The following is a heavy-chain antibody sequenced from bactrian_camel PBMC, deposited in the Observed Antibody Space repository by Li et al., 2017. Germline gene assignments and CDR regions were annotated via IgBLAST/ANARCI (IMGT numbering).Heavy chain of an antibody. CDR1: GFTFSSDG. CDR3: ATEGHGGSWDY. V-gene: IGHV3S1*01. Sequence: QVQLVESGGGLVQPGESLRLSCAASGFTFSSDGMYWARQTPGKGLEWVSATDSRGRKKYYSNLVKGRATISRDNAKNILYLQLNSLKFEDTALYYCATEGHGGSWDYWGQGTQVTVS. CDR2: TDSRGRKK. J-gene: IGHJ4*01. D-gene: IGHD6*01.